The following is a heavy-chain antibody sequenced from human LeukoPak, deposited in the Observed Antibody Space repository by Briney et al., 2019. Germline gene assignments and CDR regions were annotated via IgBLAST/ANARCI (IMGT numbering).Heavy chain of an antibody. CDR3: ARDRYYGSDGRFNYFDY. J-gene: IGHJ4*02. D-gene: IGHD3-10*01. CDR2: INAGNGKT. CDR1: GYTFISHP. Sequence: GASVKLSCKPSGYTFISHPMHWVRQAPGQRLEWMGWINAGNGKTEYSQKFQGRVTIIRDTSASTVYMELNSLRSEDTAMYYCARDRYYGSDGRFNYFDYWGQGTPLTVSS. V-gene: IGHV1-3*01.